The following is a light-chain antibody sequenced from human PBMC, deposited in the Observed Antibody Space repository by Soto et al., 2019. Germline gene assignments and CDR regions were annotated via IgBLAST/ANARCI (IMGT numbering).Light chain of an antibody. CDR1: NLGSKR. V-gene: IGLV3-21*04. J-gene: IGLJ2*01. CDR3: QVWDSGADHPVT. CDR2: YDS. Sequence: SYELTQPPSVSVAPGKTSRITCGGNNLGSKRVHWYQQKPGQAHVLVINYDSARPSGIPERFSGSNSGNTATLTISRVEAGDEADYYCQVWDSGADHPVTFGGGTQLTVL.